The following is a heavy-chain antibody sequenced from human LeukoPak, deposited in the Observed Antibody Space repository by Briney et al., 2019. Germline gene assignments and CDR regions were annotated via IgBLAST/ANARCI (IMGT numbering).Heavy chain of an antibody. Sequence: SETLSLTCTVSGGSISSYYWSWIRQPPGKGLEWIGYIYYSGTTNYSPSLKSRVTISVDTSKNQFSLKLSSVTAADTAVYYCARGGGRYSYGYDYWGQGTLVTVSS. CDR2: IYYSGTT. CDR1: GGSISSYY. CDR3: ARGGGRYSYGYDY. V-gene: IGHV4-59*01. J-gene: IGHJ4*02. D-gene: IGHD5-18*01.